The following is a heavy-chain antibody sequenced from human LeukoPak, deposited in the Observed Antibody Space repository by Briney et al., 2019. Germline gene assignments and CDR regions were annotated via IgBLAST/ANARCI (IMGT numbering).Heavy chain of an antibody. Sequence: PSETLSLTCAAYGGSFSGYYWSWIRQPPGKGLEWIGEINHSGSTNYNPSLKSRVTISVDTSKNQFSLKLSSVTAADTAVYYCARRRYYYDSSGVYYFDYWGQGTLVTVSS. J-gene: IGHJ4*02. CDR3: ARRRYYYDSSGVYYFDY. V-gene: IGHV4-34*01. D-gene: IGHD3-22*01. CDR1: GGSFSGYY. CDR2: INHSGST.